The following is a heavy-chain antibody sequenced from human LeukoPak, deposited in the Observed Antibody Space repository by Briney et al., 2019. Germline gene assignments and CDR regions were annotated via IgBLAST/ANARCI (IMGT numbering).Heavy chain of an antibody. D-gene: IGHD1-26*01. CDR1: GYSFTSYW. Sequence: RGESLKISCKGSGYSFTSYWIGWVRQMPGKGLEWMGIIYPGDSDTRYSPSFQGQVTISADKSISTAYLQWSSLKAPDTAMYYCARHFEALVGAAPRGWFDPWGQGTLVTVSS. J-gene: IGHJ5*02. CDR2: IYPGDSDT. V-gene: IGHV5-51*01. CDR3: ARHFEALVGAAPRGWFDP.